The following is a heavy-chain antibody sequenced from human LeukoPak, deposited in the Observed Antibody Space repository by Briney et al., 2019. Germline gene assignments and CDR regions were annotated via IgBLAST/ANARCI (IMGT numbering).Heavy chain of an antibody. D-gene: IGHD3-9*01. V-gene: IGHV1-18*01. CDR2: ISAYNGNT. Sequence: ASVKVSCKASGYTFTSYGISWVRQAPGQGLEWMGWISAYNGNTNYAQKLQGRVTMTTDTSTSTAYMELRSLRSDDTAVYYCARDGHDILTGYIFYMDVWGKGTTVTVSS. CDR1: GYTFTSYG. J-gene: IGHJ6*03. CDR3: ARDGHDILTGYIFYMDV.